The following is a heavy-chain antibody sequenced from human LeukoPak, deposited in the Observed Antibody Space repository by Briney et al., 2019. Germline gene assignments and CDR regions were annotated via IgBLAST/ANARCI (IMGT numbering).Heavy chain of an antibody. D-gene: IGHD6-13*01. CDR1: GFTFSSYA. J-gene: IGHJ4*02. Sequence: GESLRLSCAASGFTFSSYAMNWVRQAPGQGLEWVSACGTDGDTYYADSVRGRFTISRDNARNTAYLQMSSLRAEDTAVYYCAQKTPGTHPFDYWGQGTLVTVSS. CDR3: AQKTPGTHPFDY. CDR2: CGTDGDT. V-gene: IGHV3-23*01.